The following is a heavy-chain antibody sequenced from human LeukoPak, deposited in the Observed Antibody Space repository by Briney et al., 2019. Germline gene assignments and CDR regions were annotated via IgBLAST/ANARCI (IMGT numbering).Heavy chain of an antibody. CDR2: IYYSGST. Sequence: PSETLSLTCTVSGGSISSYYWSWIRQPPGKGLEWIGYIYYSGSTNYNPSLKSRVTISVDTSKNQFSLKLSSVTAADTAVYYCARKVVGSSWGIADRDAFDIWSQGTMVTVSS. V-gene: IGHV4-59*01. D-gene: IGHD6-13*01. CDR1: GGSISSYY. J-gene: IGHJ3*02. CDR3: ARKVVGSSWGIADRDAFDI.